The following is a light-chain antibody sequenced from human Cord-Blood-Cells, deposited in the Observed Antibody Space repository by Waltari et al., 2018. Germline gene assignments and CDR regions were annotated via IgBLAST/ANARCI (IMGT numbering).Light chain of an antibody. J-gene: IGLJ1*01. CDR2: EVS. CDR1: SSDVGSYNL. V-gene: IGLV2-23*02. CDR3: CSYADSSTFV. Sequence: QSALTQPASVSGSPGQSITISCTGTSSDVGSYNLVSWYQQHPGKAPKLMIYEVSKRPSGVSNRFSGSKSGNAASLTSSGLQAEDEADYYCCSYADSSTFVFGTGTKVTVL.